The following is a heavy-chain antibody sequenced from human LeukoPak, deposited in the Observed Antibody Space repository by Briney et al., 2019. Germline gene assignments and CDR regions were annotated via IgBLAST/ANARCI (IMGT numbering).Heavy chain of an antibody. D-gene: IGHD3-3*01. CDR3: ARGGFDVWSGYRIDC. V-gene: IGHV3-33*01. CDR1: GFTFSAYG. Sequence: GGSLRLSCAASGFTFSAYGMHWVRQTPDKGLEWVAVLWYDGTNKYYADSVRGRFTISRDTSENTLSLQMNSLRAEDTAVYYCARGGFDVWSGYRIDCWGQGTLITVSS. J-gene: IGHJ4*02. CDR2: LWYDGTNK.